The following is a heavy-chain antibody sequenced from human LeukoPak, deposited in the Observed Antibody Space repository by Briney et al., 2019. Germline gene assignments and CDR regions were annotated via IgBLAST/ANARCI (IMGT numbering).Heavy chain of an antibody. J-gene: IGHJ4*02. CDR2: INPNSGGT. Sequence: ASVKVSCKASGYTFTGYYMHWVRQAPGQGLEWMGWINPNSGGTNYAQKFQGRVTMTSDTSISTAYMELSRLRSDDTALYYCTRGSYYDSSGYSGVRLSDYWGQGTPVTVPS. D-gene: IGHD3-22*01. CDR3: TRGSYYDSSGYSGVRLSDY. CDR1: GYTFTGYY. V-gene: IGHV1-2*02.